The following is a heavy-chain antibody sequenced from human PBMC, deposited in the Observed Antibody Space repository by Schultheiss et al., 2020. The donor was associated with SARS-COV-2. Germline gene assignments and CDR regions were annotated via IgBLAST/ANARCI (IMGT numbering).Heavy chain of an antibody. CDR3: ARDPQDITVVVAARHSHYYCGMDV. CDR2: IYYSGST. D-gene: IGHD2-15*01. J-gene: IGHJ6*02. V-gene: IGHV4-61*01. CDR1: GGSVSSGSYY. Sequence: SETLSLTCTVSGGSVSSGSYYWSWIRQPPGKGLEWIGYIYYSGSTNYNPSLKSRVTTSIDTSKNQFSLKLSSVTAADTAVYYCARDPQDITVVVAARHSHYYCGMDVWGQGTTVTVSS.